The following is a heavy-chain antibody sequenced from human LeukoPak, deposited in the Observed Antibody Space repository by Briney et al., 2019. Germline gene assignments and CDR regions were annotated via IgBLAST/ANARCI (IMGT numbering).Heavy chain of an antibody. Sequence: SGGSLRLSCAAPVFTFNTFHMSWVRETPGKGLEWVSSITPSGESANYADSVKGRFTISRDNSKNMLSLKMNSLRPEDTAVYYCPYSEWDVWGKGTTVTVSS. CDR3: PYSEWDV. V-gene: IGHV3-23*01. D-gene: IGHD5-18*01. CDR2: ITPSGESA. J-gene: IGHJ6*04. CDR1: VFTFNTFH.